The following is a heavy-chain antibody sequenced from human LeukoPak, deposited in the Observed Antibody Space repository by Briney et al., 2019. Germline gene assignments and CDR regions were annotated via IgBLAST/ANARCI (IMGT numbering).Heavy chain of an antibody. CDR1: GGSISNYY. V-gene: IGHV4-59*01. J-gene: IGHJ4*02. CDR3: ARGGSGVDY. CDR2: IYYSGST. Sequence: SETLSLTCIVSGGSISNYYWSWIRQPPGKGLEWIGCIYYSGSTNYNPSLKSRVTISVDTSKNQFSLKLSSVTAADTAVYYCARGGSGVDYWGQGTLVTVSS. D-gene: IGHD3-3*01.